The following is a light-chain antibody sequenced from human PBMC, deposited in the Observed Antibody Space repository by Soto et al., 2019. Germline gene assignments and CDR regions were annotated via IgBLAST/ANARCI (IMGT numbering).Light chain of an antibody. CDR2: GAS. CDR1: QSVSSNN. J-gene: IGKJ3*01. CDR3: QQYGRSPFT. V-gene: IGKV3-20*01. Sequence: EIVLTQSPGTLSLSPGERATLSCRASQSVSSNNLAWYQQRPGQAPRVVIYGASTRATGIPERFSGSGSGTDSTLTISRLEPEDSAVYYCQQYGRSPFTFGPGTKVDIK.